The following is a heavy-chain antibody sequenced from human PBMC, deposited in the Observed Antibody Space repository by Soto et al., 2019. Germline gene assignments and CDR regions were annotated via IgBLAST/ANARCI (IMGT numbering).Heavy chain of an antibody. CDR3: AKGALRFLEYAAVDV. V-gene: IGHV3-9*01. CDR1: GFTFDDYA. CDR2: IRWNSGTI. J-gene: IGHJ3*01. Sequence: EVQLVESGGGLVQPGRSLRLSCAASGFTFDDYAMHWVRQAPGKGLEWVAGIRWNSGTIDYADSVKGRFTISRDNANNNLYLQLNSLRPEDTALYYCAKGALRFLEYAAVDVWGQGTMVTVSS. D-gene: IGHD3-3*01.